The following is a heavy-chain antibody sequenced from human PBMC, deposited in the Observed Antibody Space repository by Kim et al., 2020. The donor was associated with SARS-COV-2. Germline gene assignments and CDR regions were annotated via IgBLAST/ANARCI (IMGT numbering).Heavy chain of an antibody. CDR3: ARQTLRLLWFGALGDF. CDR2: LSNSGTT. D-gene: IGHD3-10*01. CDR1: GASIDSSDSY. Sequence: SETLSLTCAVSGASIDSSDSYWGWNRQPPGKGLEWIGSLSNSGTTYYNPSLKSRVTTSADTARNQFSLKMTSATAADTALYYCARQTLRLLWFGALGDF. V-gene: IGHV4-39*01. J-gene: IGHJ4*01.